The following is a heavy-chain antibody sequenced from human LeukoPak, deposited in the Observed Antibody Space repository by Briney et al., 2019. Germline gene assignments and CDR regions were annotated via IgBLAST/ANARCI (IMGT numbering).Heavy chain of an antibody. Sequence: GGSLRLSCAASGFTFSNYAMTWVRQAPGKGLECVSGISGSGGSTYYADSVKGRFTISRDNSKNTLYLQMNSLRAEDTAVYYCANRAERYNSNDYWYGMDVWGQGTTATVSS. D-gene: IGHD1-1*01. V-gene: IGHV3-23*01. CDR1: GFTFSNYA. CDR2: ISGSGGST. J-gene: IGHJ6*02. CDR3: ANRAERYNSNDYWYGMDV.